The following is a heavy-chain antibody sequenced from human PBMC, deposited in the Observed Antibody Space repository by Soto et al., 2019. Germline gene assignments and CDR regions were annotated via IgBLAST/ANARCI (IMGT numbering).Heavy chain of an antibody. CDR2: ISGSSTTI. Sequence: GGSLRLSCAASGFTFSSYSMNWVRQAPGKGLEWLAYISGSSTTIYYADSVKGRFTISRDNAMNSLYLQMNSLRAEDTAVYYCARPYCSSSSCYFIFGYWGQGTLVTVSS. D-gene: IGHD2-2*01. V-gene: IGHV3-48*01. J-gene: IGHJ4*02. CDR3: ARPYCSSSSCYFIFGY. CDR1: GFTFSSYS.